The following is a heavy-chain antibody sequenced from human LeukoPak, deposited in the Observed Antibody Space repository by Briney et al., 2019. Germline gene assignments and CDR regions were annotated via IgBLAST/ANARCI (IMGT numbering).Heavy chain of an antibody. CDR2: IYYSGTT. CDR3: ARLRFDFWSGYTHPYFDY. J-gene: IGHJ4*02. D-gene: IGHD3-3*01. Sequence: PSETLSLTCTVSGGSISSSSYSWGWIRQPSGKGLEWIVSIYYSGTTYYNPSLKSRVSISVDTSKIQFSLKLSSVAATDTAVYFCARLRFDFWSGYTHPYFDYWGQGTLVTVSS. V-gene: IGHV4-39*01. CDR1: GGSISSSSYS.